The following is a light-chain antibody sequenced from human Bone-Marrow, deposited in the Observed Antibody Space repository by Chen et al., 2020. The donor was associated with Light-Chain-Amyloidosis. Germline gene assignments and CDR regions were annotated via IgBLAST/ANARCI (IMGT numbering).Light chain of an antibody. CDR1: QGVSGW. CDR3: QQTVGFPLT. Sequence: DIPLTQSPSSVSASVGDRVTITCRASQGVSGWLAWYQQNPEKPPKLLIYSASSLQSGGPSRFSGSGSGTDFTLTSTSLQPEDFATYDCQQTVGFPLTFGGGTKVEIK. J-gene: IGKJ4*01. CDR2: SAS. V-gene: IGKV1-12*01.